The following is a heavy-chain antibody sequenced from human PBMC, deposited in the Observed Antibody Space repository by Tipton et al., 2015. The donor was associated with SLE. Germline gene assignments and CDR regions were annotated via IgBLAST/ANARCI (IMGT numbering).Heavy chain of an antibody. Sequence: TLSLTCAVYGGSFSGYYWSWIRQPPGKGLEWIGEINHSGSTNYNPSLKSRVTISVDTSKNQFSLKLSSVTAADTAVYYCAREGVSCYDYWGQGTLVTVSS. CDR3: AREGVSCYDY. D-gene: IGHD2-15*01. CDR2: INHSGST. CDR1: GGSFSGYY. J-gene: IGHJ4*02. V-gene: IGHV4-34*01.